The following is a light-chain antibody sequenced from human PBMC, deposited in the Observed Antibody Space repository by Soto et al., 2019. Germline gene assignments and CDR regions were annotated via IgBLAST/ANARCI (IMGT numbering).Light chain of an antibody. V-gene: IGLV2-14*01. Sequence: QSVLTQPASVSGSPGQSITISCTGTSSDIGGHKYVSWYQQHPDKAPKLMIFEVSNRPSGISSRFSGSKSGNTASLTISGLQAEDEADYYCSSYTSSSNYVFGTGTKLTVL. CDR2: EVS. CDR3: SSYTSSSNYV. J-gene: IGLJ1*01. CDR1: SSDIGGHKY.